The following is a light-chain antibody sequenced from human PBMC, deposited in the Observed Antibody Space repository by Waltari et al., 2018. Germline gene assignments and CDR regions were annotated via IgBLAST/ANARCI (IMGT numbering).Light chain of an antibody. CDR1: ALPKQY. J-gene: IGLJ2*01. Sequence: SYELTQPPSVSVSPGQTAKIPCSGDALPKQYTYWYQQKPGQAPLLVIYKDPERPSGIPERFSGSSSGKTVTLTISGVQAEDEADYYCLSAYSGGSQGVFGGGTKLTVL. CDR3: LSAYSGGSQGV. CDR2: KDP. V-gene: IGLV3-25*03.